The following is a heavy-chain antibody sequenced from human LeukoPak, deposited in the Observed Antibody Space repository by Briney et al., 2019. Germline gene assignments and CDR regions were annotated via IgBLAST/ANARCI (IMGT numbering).Heavy chain of an antibody. J-gene: IGHJ4*02. CDR1: EFTFSSYA. D-gene: IGHD2-15*01. V-gene: IGHV3-23*01. Sequence: GGSLRLSCAASEFTFSSYAMSWVRQAPGKGLEWVSAISGSGGSTYYADSVKGRFTISRDNSKNTLYLQMNSLRAEDTAVYYCAKDPIVVVVAATGGYFDYWGQGTLVTVSS. CDR2: ISGSGGST. CDR3: AKDPIVVVVAATGGYFDY.